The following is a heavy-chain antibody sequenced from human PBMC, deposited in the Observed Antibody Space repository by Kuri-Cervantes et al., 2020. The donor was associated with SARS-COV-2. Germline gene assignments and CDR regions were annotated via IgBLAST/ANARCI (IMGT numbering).Heavy chain of an antibody. Sequence: GESLKISCAASGFTFSDYYMSWIRQAPGKGLEWVSYISSSGSTIYYADSVKGRFTISRDNAKNSLYLQMNSLRAEDTAVYYCARHGYPQSRSSIDYWGQGTLVTVSS. CDR2: ISSSGSTI. V-gene: IGHV3-11*04. J-gene: IGHJ4*02. D-gene: IGHD5-24*01. CDR3: ARHGYPQSRSSIDY. CDR1: GFTFSDYY.